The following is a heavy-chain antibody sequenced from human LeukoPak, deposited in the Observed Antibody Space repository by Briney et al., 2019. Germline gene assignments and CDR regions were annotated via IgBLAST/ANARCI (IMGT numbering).Heavy chain of an antibody. J-gene: IGHJ4*02. Sequence: PGGSLRLSCAASGFTFSSYWMHWVRQAPGKGLVWVSRLSPDGSSSIYADSVKGRFTVSRDNAKNTLYLQMNSLRGEDTAVYYCAKGEGYGDYSTFDYWGQGTLVTVSS. CDR2: LSPDGSSS. D-gene: IGHD4-17*01. CDR1: GFTFSSYW. V-gene: IGHV3-74*01. CDR3: AKGEGYGDYSTFDY.